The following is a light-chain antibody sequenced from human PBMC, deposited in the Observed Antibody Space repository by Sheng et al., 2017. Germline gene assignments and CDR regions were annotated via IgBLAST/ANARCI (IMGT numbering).Light chain of an antibody. CDR1: QSVSSN. Sequence: EIVMTQSPATLSVSPGERATLSCRASQSVSSNLAWYQQKPGQAPRLLIFASSRRATGITDRFSGSGSGTDFSLTISRLEPEDFAVYFCHQYDSGGSFGQGTKLEI. J-gene: IGKJ2*04. CDR3: HQYDSGGS. CDR2: ASS. V-gene: IGKV3-20*01.